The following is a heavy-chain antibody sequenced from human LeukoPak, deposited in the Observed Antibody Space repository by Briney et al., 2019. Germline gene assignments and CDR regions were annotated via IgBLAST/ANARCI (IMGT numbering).Heavy chain of an antibody. CDR2: IYTSGST. V-gene: IGHV4-61*02. D-gene: IGHD3-10*01. CDR1: GGSISSGTYY. Sequence: SQTLSLTSTVSGGSISSGTYYCNWIRQPAGKGLEWIGRIYTSGSTNYNPSLKSRVTISVDTSKNQFSLKLSSVTAADTAVYYCARASLWFGEFTYWFDPWGQGTLVTVSS. J-gene: IGHJ5*02. CDR3: ARASLWFGEFTYWFDP.